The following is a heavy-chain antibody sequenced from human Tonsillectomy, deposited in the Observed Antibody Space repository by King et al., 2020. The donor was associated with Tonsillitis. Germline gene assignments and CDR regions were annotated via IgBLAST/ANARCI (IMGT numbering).Heavy chain of an antibody. Sequence: HVQLVQSGAEVRKPGASVKVSCRTSGYTFTDYYIHWVRQAPGQGLEWMGWINPKSGGTNFAQKFQGRVTMTRDTSISTAYMELSRLRYDDTAVFYCVVGPTDSSFDYWGQGTLVTVSS. V-gene: IGHV1-2*02. CDR3: VVGPTDSSFDY. CDR2: INPKSGGT. J-gene: IGHJ4*02. D-gene: IGHD1-26*01. CDR1: GYTFTDYY.